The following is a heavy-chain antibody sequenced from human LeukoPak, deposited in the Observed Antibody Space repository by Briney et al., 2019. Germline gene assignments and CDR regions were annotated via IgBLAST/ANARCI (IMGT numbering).Heavy chain of an antibody. Sequence: GGSLRLSCAASGFTFSSYWMHWVRQAPGKGLVWVSRINSDGSTTNYADSVKGRFTISRDNAKNTLYLQMNSLRAEDTAVYYCAKDRTTYSSMGSSWLFDYWGQGTLVTVSS. V-gene: IGHV3-74*01. J-gene: IGHJ4*02. CDR1: GFTFSSYW. CDR3: AKDRTTYSSMGSSWLFDY. D-gene: IGHD6-13*01. CDR2: INSDGSTT.